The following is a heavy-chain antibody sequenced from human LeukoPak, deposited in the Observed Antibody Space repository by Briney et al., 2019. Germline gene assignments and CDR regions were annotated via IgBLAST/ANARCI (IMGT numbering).Heavy chain of an antibody. V-gene: IGHV1-8*02. CDR1: GYTFTSYG. CDR3: ARARRILEWLFQPPDY. Sequence: GASVKVSCKASGYTFTSYGISWVRQAPGQGLEWMGWMNPNSGNTGYAQKFQGRVTMTRNTSISTAYMELSSPRSEDTAVYYCARARRILEWLFQPPDYWGQGTLVTVSS. CDR2: MNPNSGNT. J-gene: IGHJ4*02. D-gene: IGHD3-3*01.